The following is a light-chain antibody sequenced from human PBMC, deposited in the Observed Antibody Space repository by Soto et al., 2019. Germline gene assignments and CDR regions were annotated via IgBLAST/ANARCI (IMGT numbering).Light chain of an antibody. CDR2: AAS. V-gene: IGKV1-39*01. J-gene: IGKJ5*01. Sequence: DIELTQSPSSLSASVGDRVTITCRASQSISSYLNWYQQKPGKAPKLLIYAASILQTGVPSRFSGGGTGTDFTITISSLQPEDFATYYCQQSYSTLTVGQGTRLEIK. CDR1: QSISSY. CDR3: QQSYSTLT.